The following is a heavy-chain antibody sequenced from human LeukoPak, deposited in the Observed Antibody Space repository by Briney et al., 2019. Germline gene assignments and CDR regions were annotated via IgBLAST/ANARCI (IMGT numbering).Heavy chain of an antibody. CDR3: ARDPGIGIAAAGDAFDI. CDR1: GGTFSSYA. J-gene: IGHJ3*02. V-gene: IGHV1-69*01. Sequence: SVKVSCKASGGTFSSYAISWVRQAPGQELEWMGGIIPIFGTANYAQKFQGRVTITADESTSTAYMELSSLRSEDTAVYYCARDPGIGIAAAGDAFDIWGQGTMVTVSS. D-gene: IGHD6-13*01. CDR2: IIPIFGTA.